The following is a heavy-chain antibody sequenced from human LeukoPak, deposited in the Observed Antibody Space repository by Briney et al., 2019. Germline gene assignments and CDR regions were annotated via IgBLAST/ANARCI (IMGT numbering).Heavy chain of an antibody. Sequence: PGGSLRLSCAASGFTFSDYYMTWIRQAPGKGLEWVSYISASGTTVRYADSVEGRLTISRDNAKNSLYLQFNSLRAEDTAVYFCVREGNLYWGQGTLVTVSS. CDR1: GFTFSDYY. CDR3: VREGNLY. J-gene: IGHJ4*02. CDR2: ISASGTTV. V-gene: IGHV3-11*04.